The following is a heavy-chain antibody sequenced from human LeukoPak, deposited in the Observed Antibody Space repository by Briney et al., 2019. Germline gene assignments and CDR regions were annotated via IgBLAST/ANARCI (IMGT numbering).Heavy chain of an antibody. D-gene: IGHD3-3*01. Sequence: SQTLSLTCAISGDSVSSNSAAWNWIRQSPSRGLEWLGRTYYRSKWYNDYAVSVKSRITINPDTSKNQFYLQLNSVTPDDTAVYYCARGGYYDFRSGYSNWFDPWGQGPLVTVSS. CDR1: GDSVSSNSAA. V-gene: IGHV6-1*01. CDR3: ARGGYYDFRSGYSNWFDP. CDR2: TYYRSKWYN. J-gene: IGHJ5*02.